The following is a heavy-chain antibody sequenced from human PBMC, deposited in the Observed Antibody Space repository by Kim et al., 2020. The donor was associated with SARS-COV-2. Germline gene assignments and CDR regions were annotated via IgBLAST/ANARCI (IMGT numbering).Heavy chain of an antibody. D-gene: IGHD4-4*01. CDR3: ARDTPLQSYYYYYGMDV. CDR1: GFTFSSYE. J-gene: IGHJ6*02. Sequence: GGSLRLSCAASGFTFSSYEMNWVRQAPGKGLEWVSYISSSGSTIYYADSVKGRFTISRDNAKNSLYLQMNSLRAEDTAVYYCARDTPLQSYYYYYGMDVWGQGTTVTVSS. V-gene: IGHV3-48*03. CDR2: ISSSGSTI.